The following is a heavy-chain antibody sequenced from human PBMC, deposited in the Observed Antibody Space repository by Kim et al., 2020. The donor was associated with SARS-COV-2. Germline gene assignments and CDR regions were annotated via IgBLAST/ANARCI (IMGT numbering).Heavy chain of an antibody. D-gene: IGHD1-26*01. V-gene: IGHV3-74*01. J-gene: IGHJ3*01. CDR1: GFTFSNYW. Sequence: GGSLRLSCAASGFTFSNYWVHWVRQAPGKGLVWVARIKSDGISTIYADSVKGRFTISRDNAQNTVYLQMSSLKAEDTAVYYCARRYSGSSASSFDVWGQG. CDR2: IKSDGIST. CDR3: ARRYSGSSASSFDV.